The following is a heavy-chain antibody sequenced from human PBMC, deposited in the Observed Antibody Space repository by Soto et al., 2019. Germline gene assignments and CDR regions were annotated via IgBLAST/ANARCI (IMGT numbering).Heavy chain of an antibody. J-gene: IGHJ4*01. CDR3: ASRVVESLSFGQRANQFAF. Sequence: SETLSLTGTVSGGFSRSYFWSWIRQPPGKRLDWIGCCYYTGITNYNRSLKRRGAMSVDTAKNQFALSLSSVTAADTAVYYCASRVVESLSFGQRANQFAFWRHGTLVTDSS. V-gene: IGHV4-59*12. CDR1: GGFSRSYF. CDR2: CYYTGIT. D-gene: IGHD3-10*01.